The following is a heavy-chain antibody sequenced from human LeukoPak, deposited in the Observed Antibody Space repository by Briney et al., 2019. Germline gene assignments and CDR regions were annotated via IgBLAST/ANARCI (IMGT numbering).Heavy chain of an antibody. CDR2: IIPIFGTA. J-gene: IGHJ4*02. CDR3: ARDATVAAAGFDY. CDR1: GGTFSSYA. Sequence: VASVTVSFTASGGTFSSYAISWVRQAPGQGLEWMGGIIPIFGTANYAQKFQGRVTITTDESTSTAYMELSSLRSEDTAVYYCARDATVAAAGFDYWGQGTLVTVSS. D-gene: IGHD6-13*01. V-gene: IGHV1-69*05.